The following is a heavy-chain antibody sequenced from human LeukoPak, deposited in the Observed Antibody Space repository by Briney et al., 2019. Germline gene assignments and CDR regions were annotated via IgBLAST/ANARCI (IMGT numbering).Heavy chain of an antibody. CDR1: GGSIGSSNW. CDR3: ARAIAAAGTSFDY. Sequence: SGTLSLTCAVSGGSIGSSNWWSWVRQPPGKGLEWIGEIYHSGSTNYNPSLKSRVTISVDKSKNQFSLKLSSVTAADTAVYYFARAIAAAGTSFDYWGQGTLVTVSS. D-gene: IGHD6-13*01. J-gene: IGHJ4*02. V-gene: IGHV4-4*02. CDR2: IYHSGST.